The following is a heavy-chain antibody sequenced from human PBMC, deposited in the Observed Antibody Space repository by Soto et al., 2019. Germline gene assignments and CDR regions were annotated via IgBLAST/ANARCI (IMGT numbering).Heavy chain of an antibody. D-gene: IGHD5-12*01. CDR1: GFTFSGSA. CDR3: TSHGNSGYDLLDYYYYYMDV. Sequence: PGGSLRLSCAASGFTFSGSAMHWVRQASGKGLEWVGRIRSKANSYATAYAASVKGRFTISRDDSKNTAYLQMNSLKTEDTAVYYCTSHGNSGYDLLDYYYYYMDVWGKGTTVTVSS. J-gene: IGHJ6*03. CDR2: IRSKANSYAT. V-gene: IGHV3-73*01.